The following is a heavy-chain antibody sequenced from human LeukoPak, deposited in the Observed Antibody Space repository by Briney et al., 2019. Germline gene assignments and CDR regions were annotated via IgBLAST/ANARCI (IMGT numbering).Heavy chain of an antibody. Sequence: GGSLRLSCAASGFTFSSYAMSWVRQAPGKGLEWVSAISGSGGSTYYADSVKGRFTISRDNAKNSLYLQMNSLRAEDTAVYYCARVTTEDVYFDYWGQGTLVTVSS. CDR1: GFTFSSYA. V-gene: IGHV3-23*01. CDR2: ISGSGGST. D-gene: IGHD4-11*01. J-gene: IGHJ4*02. CDR3: ARVTTEDVYFDY.